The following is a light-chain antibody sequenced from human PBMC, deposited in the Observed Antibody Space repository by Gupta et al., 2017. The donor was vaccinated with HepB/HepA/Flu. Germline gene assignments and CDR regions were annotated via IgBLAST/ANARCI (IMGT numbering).Light chain of an antibody. CDR2: KAS. CDR1: QTISSW. V-gene: IGKV1-5*03. J-gene: IGKJ1*01. Sequence: DIQMTQSPSTLSASVGDRVTITCRASQTISSWLAWYQQKPGKAPNLLIYKASSLQSGVPPRFSGGGSGTEFTLTINSLQPDDFATYYCQQDNTYSQTFGQGTKVEIK. CDR3: QQDNTYSQT.